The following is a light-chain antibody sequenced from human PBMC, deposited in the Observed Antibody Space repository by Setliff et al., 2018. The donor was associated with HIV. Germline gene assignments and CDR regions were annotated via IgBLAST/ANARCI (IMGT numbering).Light chain of an antibody. Sequence: SYELTQPPSVSVAPGKTARITCEGNNIGSKSVHWYQQKPGQAPVLVISYDSDRPSGIPERFSGSNSGNTATLTISRVEAGDEADYYCQVWDSSSDHPYVFGTGTKVTVL. V-gene: IGLV3-21*04. CDR2: YDS. CDR3: QVWDSSSDHPYV. J-gene: IGLJ1*01. CDR1: NIGSKS.